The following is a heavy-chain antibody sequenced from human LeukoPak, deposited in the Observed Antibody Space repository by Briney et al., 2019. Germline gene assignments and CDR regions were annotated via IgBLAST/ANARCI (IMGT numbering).Heavy chain of an antibody. CDR3: ARAGSGIAFDI. CDR1: GGSISNYY. D-gene: IGHD3-10*01. J-gene: IGHJ3*02. Sequence: SETLSLTCTVSGGSISNYYWSWIRQPPGKGLEWIGYIYYSGTTNYNPSLKSRVTISVDTSKNQFSLKLNSVTAADTAVYYCARAGSGIAFDIWGQGTMVTVSS. V-gene: IGHV4-59*01. CDR2: IYYSGTT.